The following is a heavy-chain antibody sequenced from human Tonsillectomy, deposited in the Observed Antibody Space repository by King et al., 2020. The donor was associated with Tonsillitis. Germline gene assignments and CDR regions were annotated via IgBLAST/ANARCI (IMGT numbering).Heavy chain of an antibody. V-gene: IGHV4-34*01. J-gene: IGHJ4*02. Sequence: VQLQQWGAGLLKPSETLSLTCAVYGGSFSGYYWSWIRQPPGKGLEWIGEINHSGSTNYNPSLKSRVTITVDTPNNQFSLKLSSMTAADTPVYYCARRLDTHIRSFFAFDDWGQGTLVTVSS. CDR2: INHSGST. CDR1: GGSFSGYY. D-gene: IGHD3-3*01. CDR3: ARRLDTHIRSFFAFDD.